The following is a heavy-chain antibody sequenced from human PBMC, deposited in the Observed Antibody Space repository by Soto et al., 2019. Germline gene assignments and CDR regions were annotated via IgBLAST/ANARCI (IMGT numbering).Heavy chain of an antibody. J-gene: IGHJ4*02. Sequence: ASVKVSCKASGYTFTSYAMHWVRQAPGQRLEWMGWINAGNGNTKYSQKFQGRVTITRDTSASTAYMELSSLRSEDTAVYYCARPGAMVRGVIRLFDYWGQGTLVTVSS. V-gene: IGHV1-3*01. CDR2: INAGNGNT. CDR3: ARPGAMVRGVIRLFDY. D-gene: IGHD3-10*01. CDR1: GYTFTSYA.